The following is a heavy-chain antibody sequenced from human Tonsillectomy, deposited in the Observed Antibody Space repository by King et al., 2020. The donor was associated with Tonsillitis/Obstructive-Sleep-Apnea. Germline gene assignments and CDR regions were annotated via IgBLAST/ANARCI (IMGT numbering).Heavy chain of an antibody. CDR3: ARGEYDPYYFDY. Sequence: VQLVESGGGVVQPGRSLRLSCAASGFNFSSYAMHWVRQAPGKGLEWVXXXXXXGXXKXXXDSVXGRFTFSRDXSKNTMYLRMXSLTTEDAAVYYCARGEYDPYYFDYWGLGTLVTVSS. D-gene: IGHD1-1*01. J-gene: IGHJ4*02. CDR2: XXXXGXXK. V-gene: IGHV3-30*04. CDR1: GFNFSSYA.